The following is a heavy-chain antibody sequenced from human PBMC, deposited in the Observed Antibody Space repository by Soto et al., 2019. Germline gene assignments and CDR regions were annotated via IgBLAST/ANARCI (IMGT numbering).Heavy chain of an antibody. D-gene: IGHD3-22*01. CDR2: IYYRGNS. J-gene: IGHJ3*02. CDR3: ARHPTYYYGSDVYYERGAFDI. CDR1: GDSISTTFYY. Sequence: PSETLSLTCTVSGDSISTTFYYWGWIRQPPGKGLEWIATIYYRGNSYYNPSLKSRVSISVDTSKNQFSLKLSSVTAADTAVYYCARHPTYYYGSDVYYERGAFDIWGQGTMVTVSS. V-gene: IGHV4-39*01.